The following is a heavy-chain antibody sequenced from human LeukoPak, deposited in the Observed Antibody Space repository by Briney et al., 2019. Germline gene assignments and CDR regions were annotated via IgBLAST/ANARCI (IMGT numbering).Heavy chain of an antibody. V-gene: IGHV3-21*01. J-gene: IGHJ5*02. CDR2: ISSSSSYI. Sequence: GGSLRLSCAASGFTFSSYSMNWVRQAPGKGLEWVSSISSSSSYIYYADSAKGRFTISRDNAKNSLYLQMNSLRAEDTAVYYCARDAYSSSPRGWFDPWGQGTLVTVSS. D-gene: IGHD6-6*01. CDR3: ARDAYSSSPRGWFDP. CDR1: GFTFSSYS.